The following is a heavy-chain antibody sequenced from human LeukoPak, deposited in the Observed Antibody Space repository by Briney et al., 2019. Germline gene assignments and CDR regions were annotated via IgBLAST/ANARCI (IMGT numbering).Heavy chain of an antibody. J-gene: IGHJ4*02. D-gene: IGHD3-10*01. V-gene: IGHV4-30-4*01. CDR3: ATDRARGGDSFDY. CDR2: IYYSGNT. CDR1: GGTISSSDYY. Sequence: SETLSLTCTVSGGTISSSDYYWSWLRQPPGTGLEWIGYIYYSGNTYYNPSLKSRVTISVDTSNNQFSLKLSSMTAGDTAVYYCATDRARGGDSFDYWGQGTLVTVSS.